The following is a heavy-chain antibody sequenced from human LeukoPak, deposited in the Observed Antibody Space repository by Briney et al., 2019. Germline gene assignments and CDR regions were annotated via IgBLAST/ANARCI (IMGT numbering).Heavy chain of an antibody. J-gene: IGHJ5*02. D-gene: IGHD3-10*01. CDR2: IYYSGST. CDR1: GGSFSGYY. CDR3: ARAAYRFGESGFDP. Sequence: SETLSLTCAVYGGSFSGYYWSWIRQPPGKGLEWIGYIYYSGSTYYNPSLKSRVTISVDTSKNQFSLKLSSVTAADTAVYYCARAAYRFGESGFDPWGQGTLVTVSS. V-gene: IGHV4-30-4*08.